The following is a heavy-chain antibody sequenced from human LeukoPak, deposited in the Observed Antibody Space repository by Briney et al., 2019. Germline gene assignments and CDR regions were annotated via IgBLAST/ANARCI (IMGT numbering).Heavy chain of an antibody. V-gene: IGHV4-4*07. D-gene: IGHD3-10*01. Sequence: SETLSLTCTVSGGSISSYYWSWIRQPAGKGLEWLGRIYTSGSTNYNPSLKSRVTMSVDTSKNQFSLKLSSVTAADTAVYYCARLGAMVRGVLFKVRNWFDPWGREPWSPSPQ. CDR1: GGSISSYY. J-gene: IGHJ5*02. CDR3: ARLGAMVRGVLFKVRNWFDP. CDR2: IYTSGST.